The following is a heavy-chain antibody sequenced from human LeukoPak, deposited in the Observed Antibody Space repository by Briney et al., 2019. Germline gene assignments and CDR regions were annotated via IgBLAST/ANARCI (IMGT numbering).Heavy chain of an antibody. D-gene: IGHD3-16*01. CDR1: GFTFNNYW. V-gene: IGHV3-7*01. J-gene: IGHJ6*03. Sequence: GGSLRPSCAASGFTFNNYWMHWVRQAPGKGLEWVANIKQDGSEKFYVDSVKGRFTISRDNAKNSLYLQMNSLRAEDTAVYYCAKEGGTLSYYYYMDVWGKGTTVTVSS. CDR3: AKEGGTLSYYYYMDV. CDR2: IKQDGSEK.